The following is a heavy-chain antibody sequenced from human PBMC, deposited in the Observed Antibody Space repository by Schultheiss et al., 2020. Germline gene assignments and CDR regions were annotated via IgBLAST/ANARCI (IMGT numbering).Heavy chain of an antibody. CDR1: GFTFSNFA. V-gene: IGHV3-23*01. CDR2: VSGTGDST. CDR3: AKGPYSSGWYDY. Sequence: GGSLRLSCAASGFTFSNFAMNWVRQAPGKGLEWVSAVSGTGDSTYYADSVQGRFTISRDNSKNTLYLQMNSLRAEDTAVYYCAKGPYSSGWYDYWGQGTLVTVSS. D-gene: IGHD6-19*01. J-gene: IGHJ4*02.